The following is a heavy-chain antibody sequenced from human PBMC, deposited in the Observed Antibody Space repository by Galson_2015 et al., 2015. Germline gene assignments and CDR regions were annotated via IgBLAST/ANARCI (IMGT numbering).Heavy chain of an antibody. CDR2: ISYDGSNK. CDR3: ARCPVNYDYKNYYYGMDV. J-gene: IGHJ6*02. Sequence: SLRLSCAASGFTFSSYAMHWVRQAPGKGLEWVAVISYDGSNKYYADSVKGRFTISRDNSKNTLYLQMNSLRAEDTAVYYCARCPVNYDYKNYYYGMDVWGQGTTVTVSS. CDR1: GFTFSSYA. V-gene: IGHV3-30-3*01. D-gene: IGHD5-12*01.